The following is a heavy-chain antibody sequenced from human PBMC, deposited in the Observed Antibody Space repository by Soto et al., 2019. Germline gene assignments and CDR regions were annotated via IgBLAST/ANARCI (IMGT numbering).Heavy chain of an antibody. CDR2: IYHSGST. V-gene: IGHV4-4*02. Sequence: PSETLSLTCGVSGGSISSTNWWSWVRQPPGKGLEWIGEIYHSGSTNYNSSLKSRVTISADKSRNQFSLKLTSVTAADTAMYYCAKDKQCLEYWGQGTLVTVSS. J-gene: IGHJ4*02. D-gene: IGHD6-19*01. CDR3: AKDKQCLEY. CDR1: GGSISSTNW.